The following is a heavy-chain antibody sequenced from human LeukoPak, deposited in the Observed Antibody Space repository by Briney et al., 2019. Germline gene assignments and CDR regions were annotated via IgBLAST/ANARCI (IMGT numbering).Heavy chain of an antibody. J-gene: IGHJ6*03. V-gene: IGHV3-23*01. CDR1: GFTFSSYA. D-gene: IGHD2-8*02. CDR2: ISGSGGST. Sequence: PGGSLRLSCAASGFTFSSYAMSWVRQAPGKGLEWVSAISGSGGSTYYADSVKGRFTISRDNSKNMLYLQMDSLRPEDTAVFYCAKDPGASVPGFYMDVWGKGTTVTVSS. CDR3: AKDPGASVPGFYMDV.